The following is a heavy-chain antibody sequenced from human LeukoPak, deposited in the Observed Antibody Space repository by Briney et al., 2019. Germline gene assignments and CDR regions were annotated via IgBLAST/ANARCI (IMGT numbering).Heavy chain of an antibody. J-gene: IGHJ4*02. V-gene: IGHV3-53*01. Sequence: GGSLRLSCAASGFTVSSNYMSWVRQAPGKGLEWVSVIYSGGSTYYADSVKGRFTISRDNSKNTLYLQVNSLRAEDTAIYYCTSAPRTVITLPHFFDYWGQGTLVTVSS. D-gene: IGHD4-23*01. CDR3: TSAPRTVITLPHFFDY. CDR2: IYSGGST. CDR1: GFTVSSNY.